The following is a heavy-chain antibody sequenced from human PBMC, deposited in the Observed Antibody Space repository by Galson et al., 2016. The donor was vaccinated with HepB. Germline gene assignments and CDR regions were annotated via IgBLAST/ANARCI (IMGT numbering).Heavy chain of an antibody. CDR1: GFSLNTGGIR. CDR2: IDWDSDK. CDR3: TRIDH. Sequence: ALVKPTQTLTLTCTFTGFSLNTGGIRVSWVRHPPGKALEWLGRIDWDSDKFHSTSLKTRLTISKDTSKNQVALTMTNMDPVDTATYFCTRIDHWGQGTLVTVSS. J-gene: IGHJ4*02. V-gene: IGHV2-70*04.